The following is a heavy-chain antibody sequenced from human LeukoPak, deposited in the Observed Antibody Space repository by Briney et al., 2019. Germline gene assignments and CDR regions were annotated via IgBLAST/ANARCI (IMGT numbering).Heavy chain of an antibody. J-gene: IGHJ4*02. CDR1: RFTFSNYA. CDR2: ISGIGAST. Sequence: PGGSLRLSCAASRFTFSNYAMSWVRQAPEKGLEWVSSISGIGASTYYADSVKGRFTSSRDNSKNTLYLQMNSLRAEDTAVYYCARALYYYGSGSYPHPIDYWGQGTMVTVSS. V-gene: IGHV3-23*01. CDR3: ARALYYYGSGSYPHPIDY. D-gene: IGHD3-10*01.